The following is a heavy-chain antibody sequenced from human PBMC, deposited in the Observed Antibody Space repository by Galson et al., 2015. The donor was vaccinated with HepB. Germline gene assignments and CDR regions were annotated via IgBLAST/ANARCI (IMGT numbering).Heavy chain of an antibody. Sequence: SETLSLTCTVSGGSISDYYWSWIRQSPGKGLEWIGYVYYNGDTNYNPALRSRVTISLDTSKNQFYLKLSSVTAADTAVYFCASLDIVVVAAAGNSGMDVWGQGTTVTVSS. D-gene: IGHD2-15*01. V-gene: IGHV4-59*08. CDR2: VYYNGDT. CDR1: GGSISDYY. J-gene: IGHJ6*02. CDR3: ASLDIVVVAAAGNSGMDV.